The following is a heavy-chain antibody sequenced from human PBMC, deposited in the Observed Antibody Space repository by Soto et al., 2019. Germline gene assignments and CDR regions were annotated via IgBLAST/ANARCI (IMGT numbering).Heavy chain of an antibody. D-gene: IGHD6-6*01. CDR2: INHSGST. J-gene: IGHJ6*03. CDR3: ARRAARPNYYYYYMDV. CDR1: GGSFSGYY. Sequence: SETLSLTCAVYGGSFSGYYWSWIRQPPGKGLEWIGEINHSGSTNYNPSLKSRVTISVDTSKNQFSLKLSSVTAADTAVYYCARRAARPNYYYYYMDVWGKGTTVTVSS. V-gene: IGHV4-34*01.